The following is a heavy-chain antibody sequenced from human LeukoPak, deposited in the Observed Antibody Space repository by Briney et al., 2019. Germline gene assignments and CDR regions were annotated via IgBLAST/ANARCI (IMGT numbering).Heavy chain of an antibody. V-gene: IGHV3-11*04. CDR3: ARGEIEYSSSWIADY. J-gene: IGHJ4*02. Sequence: GGSLRLSCAASGFTFSDYYMSWIRQAPGKGLEWVSYISSSGSTIYYADSVKGRFTISRDNSKNTLYLQMNSLRAEDTAVYYCARGEIEYSSSWIADYWGQGTLVTVSS. D-gene: IGHD6-13*01. CDR1: GFTFSDYY. CDR2: ISSSGSTI.